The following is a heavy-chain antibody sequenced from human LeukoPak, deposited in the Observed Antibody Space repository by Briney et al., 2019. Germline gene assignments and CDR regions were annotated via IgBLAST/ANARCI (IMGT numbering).Heavy chain of an antibody. CDR2: IYTSGST. J-gene: IGHJ3*02. V-gene: IGHV4-4*07. Sequence: SETLSLTCTVSGGTISSYYWSWIRRPAGKGLEWIGRIYTSGSTNYNPSLKSRVTMSVDTSKNQFSLKLSSVTAADTAVYYCASDLDPALDIWGQGTMVTVSS. CDR1: GGTISSYY. CDR3: ASDLDPALDI.